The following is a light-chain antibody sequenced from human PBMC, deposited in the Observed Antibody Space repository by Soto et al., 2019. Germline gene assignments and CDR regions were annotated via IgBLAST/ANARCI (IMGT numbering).Light chain of an antibody. CDR2: DAS. CDR1: QSISKF. Sequence: DIQMTQSPSSLSASVGDRVTITCRASQSISKFLNWYQQKPGKAPQLLIYDASSLQSGVPSRFSGSGSGTDFPLTISNLQPEDFATYYCQQSSSPPPITFGQGTRLEIK. J-gene: IGKJ5*01. V-gene: IGKV1-39*01. CDR3: QQSSSPPPIT.